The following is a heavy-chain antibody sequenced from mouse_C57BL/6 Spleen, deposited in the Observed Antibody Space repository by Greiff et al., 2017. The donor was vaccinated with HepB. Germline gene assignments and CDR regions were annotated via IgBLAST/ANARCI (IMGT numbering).Heavy chain of an antibody. CDR1: GYTFTSYW. CDR2: IDPSDSYT. V-gene: IGHV1-69*01. D-gene: IGHD1-1*01. J-gene: IGHJ4*01. Sequence: QVQLQQPGAELVMPGASVKLSCKASGYTFTSYWMHWVKQRPGQGLEWIGEIDPSDSYTNYNQKFKGKSTLTVDKSSSTAYMQLSSLTSADSAVYYCARGTTVVATYYYAMDYWGQGTSVTVSS. CDR3: ARGTTVVATYYYAMDY.